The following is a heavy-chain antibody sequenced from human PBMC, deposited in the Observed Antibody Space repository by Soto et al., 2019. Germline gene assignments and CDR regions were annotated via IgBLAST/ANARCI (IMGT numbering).Heavy chain of an antibody. J-gene: IGHJ6*02. Sequence: GGSLRLSCAASGFTFSSYAMSWFRQASGKGLEWVSAISGSCGSTYYADSVKVRFTISRHNSKTTLFLQMNSLRAEDTALYQGAKEVGFGEYSYNGMDVWGQGSTVTVSS. CDR1: GFTFSSYA. D-gene: IGHD3-10*01. CDR3: AKEVGFGEYSYNGMDV. CDR2: ISGSCGST. V-gene: IGHV3-23*01.